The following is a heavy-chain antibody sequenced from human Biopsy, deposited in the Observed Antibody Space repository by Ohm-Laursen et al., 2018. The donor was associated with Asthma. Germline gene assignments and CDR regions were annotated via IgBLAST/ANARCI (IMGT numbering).Heavy chain of an antibody. CDR1: GGSFSNFA. D-gene: IGHD3-22*01. Sequence: SVKVSCKASGGSFSNFAFSWVRQAPGHGLEWMGTILTKFDITSYAEKFQGRVTITADKSTSTTYMELSRPRSEDTAVYYCARSYDTDSYPVLVLDYWGQGTLVTVSS. CDR3: ARSYDTDSYPVLVLDY. CDR2: ILTKFDIT. J-gene: IGHJ4*02. V-gene: IGHV1-69*04.